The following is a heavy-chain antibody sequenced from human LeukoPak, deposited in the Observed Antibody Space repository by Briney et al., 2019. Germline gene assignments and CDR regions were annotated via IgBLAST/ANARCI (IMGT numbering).Heavy chain of an antibody. D-gene: IGHD6-13*01. Sequence: WGSLTLSCAASGFTFSSYAMSWVRLAPGKGLELVSAISGSGGSTYYAECVKGRFTISRENSKNTLYLQMNSLRAEDTAVYYCAKVGYSRPTVDNWGQGTLVTVSS. V-gene: IGHV3-23*01. J-gene: IGHJ4*02. CDR3: AKVGYSRPTVDN. CDR2: ISGSGGST. CDR1: GFTFSSYA.